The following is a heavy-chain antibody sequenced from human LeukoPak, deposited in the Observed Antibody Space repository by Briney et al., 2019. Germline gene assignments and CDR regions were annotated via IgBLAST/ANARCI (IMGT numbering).Heavy chain of an antibody. D-gene: IGHD3/OR15-3a*01. J-gene: IGHJ3*02. CDR3: ARAIIGLPYAFDI. CDR1: GFTFSDYY. Sequence: GGSLRLSCAASGFTFSDYYMSWIRQAPGKGREWVSYISSSGSTIYYADSVKGRFTISRDNAKNSLYLQMNSLRAEDTAVYYCARAIIGLPYAFDIWGQGTMVTVSS. V-gene: IGHV3-11*01. CDR2: ISSSGSTI.